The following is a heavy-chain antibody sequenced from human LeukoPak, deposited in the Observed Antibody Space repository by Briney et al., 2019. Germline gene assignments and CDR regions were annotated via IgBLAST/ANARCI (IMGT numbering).Heavy chain of an antibody. CDR3: ARGPGGYSYGLYYFDY. CDR1: GFTFSSYW. D-gene: IGHD5-18*01. CDR2: IKQDGSEK. J-gene: IGHJ4*02. Sequence: GGSLRLSCAASGFTFSSYWMSWVRQAPGKGLEWVANIKQDGSEKYYVDSVKGRFTISRDNAKNSLYLQMNSLRAEDTAVYYCARGPGGYSYGLYYFDYWGQGTLVTVSS. V-gene: IGHV3-7*04.